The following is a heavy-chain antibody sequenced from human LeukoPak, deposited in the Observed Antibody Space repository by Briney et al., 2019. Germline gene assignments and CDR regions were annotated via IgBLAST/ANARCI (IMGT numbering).Heavy chain of an antibody. CDR3: AKYYYGSGSVAY. CDR2: IYYSGST. CDR1: GGSFSGYY. J-gene: IGHJ4*02. D-gene: IGHD3-10*01. Sequence: SETLSLTCAVYGGSFSGYYWSWIRQPPGKGLEWIGYIYYSGSTNYNPSLKSRVTISVDTSKNQFSLKLSSVTAADTAVYYCAKYYYGSGSVAYWGQGTLVTVSS. V-gene: IGHV4-59*01.